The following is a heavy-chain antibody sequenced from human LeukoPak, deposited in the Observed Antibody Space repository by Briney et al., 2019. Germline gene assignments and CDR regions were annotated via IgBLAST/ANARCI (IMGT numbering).Heavy chain of an antibody. CDR1: GGSISSYY. Sequence: SETLSLTCTVSGGSISSYYWSWIRQPPGKGLEWIGYIYYSGSTNYNPSLKSRVTISVDTSKNQFSLKLSSVTAADTAVYYCARGWAGTRYYYMDVWGKGTTVTVSS. J-gene: IGHJ6*03. V-gene: IGHV4-59*01. CDR3: ARGWAGTRYYYMDV. D-gene: IGHD6-19*01. CDR2: IYYSGST.